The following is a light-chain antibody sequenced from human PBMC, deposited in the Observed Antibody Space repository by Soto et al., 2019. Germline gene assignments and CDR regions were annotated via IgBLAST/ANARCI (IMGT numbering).Light chain of an antibody. J-gene: IGLJ3*02. CDR2: AVS. Sequence: QSVLTQPRSVSGSPGQSVTISCTGTNSDVGGYNFVSWYQQLPGKAPKLMISAVSQRPSGVPDRFSGSKSGNTASPTISGLQADDEADYFCCSYTASDIWVFGGGTKLTVL. V-gene: IGLV2-11*01. CDR3: CSYTASDIWV. CDR1: NSDVGGYNF.